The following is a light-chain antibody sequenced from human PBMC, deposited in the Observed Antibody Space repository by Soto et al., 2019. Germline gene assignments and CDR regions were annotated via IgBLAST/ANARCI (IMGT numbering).Light chain of an antibody. CDR2: DAS. CDR3: QQRSNWWT. V-gene: IGKV3-11*01. Sequence: EIVLTQSPATLSLSPGDRATLSCRASQSVSSYLAWYQQKPGQAPRLLIYDASNMATDIPARFSGSGSGTDFTLTISSLEPEDFAVYYCQQRSNWWTFGQGTKVEIK. J-gene: IGKJ1*01. CDR1: QSVSSY.